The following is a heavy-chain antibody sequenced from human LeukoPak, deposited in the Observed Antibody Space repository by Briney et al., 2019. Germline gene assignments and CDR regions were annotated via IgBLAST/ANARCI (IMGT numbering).Heavy chain of an antibody. CDR3: ANTIVRGVASMDV. D-gene: IGHD3-10*01. V-gene: IGHV3-23*01. CDR2: ISGSGANT. CDR1: GFTFSTYA. J-gene: IGHJ6*02. Sequence: GGSLRLSCAASGFTFSTYAMSWVRQAPGKGLEWVSTISGSGANTYYADSVRGRFIISRDNSRNTLYLQMHSLGAEDTAVYYCANTIVRGVASMDVWGQGTTVTVSS.